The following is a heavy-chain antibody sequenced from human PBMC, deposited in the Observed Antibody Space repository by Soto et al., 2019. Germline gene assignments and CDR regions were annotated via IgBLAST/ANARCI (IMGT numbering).Heavy chain of an antibody. D-gene: IGHD2-2*02. CDR1: GGSISSNY. V-gene: IGHV4-59*12. CDR2: VYNSGST. J-gene: IGHJ6*02. CDR3: ARGGCSSTSCYTFVPEYYGMDV. Sequence: SETLSLTCTVSGGSISSNYWTWIRQPPGKGLEWIGYVYNSGSTNYNPSLKSRVTISVDTSKNQFSLKLSSVTAADTAVYYCARGGCSSTSCYTFVPEYYGMDVWGQGTTVTVSS.